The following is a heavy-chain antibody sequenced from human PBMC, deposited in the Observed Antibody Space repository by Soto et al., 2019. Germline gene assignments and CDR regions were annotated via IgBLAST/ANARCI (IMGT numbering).Heavy chain of an antibody. CDR1: GGSISSYY. V-gene: IGHV4-59*01. Sequence: TSETLSLTCTVSGGSISSYYWSWIRQPPGKGLEWIGYSYSSGSTNYNPSLKSRVTISVDTPKNQFSLQLTYVTAADTAVYYCARGDSTTHGDSFDIWGQGXMVTV. CDR3: ARGDSTTHGDSFDI. D-gene: IGHD6-13*01. J-gene: IGHJ3*02. CDR2: SYSSGST.